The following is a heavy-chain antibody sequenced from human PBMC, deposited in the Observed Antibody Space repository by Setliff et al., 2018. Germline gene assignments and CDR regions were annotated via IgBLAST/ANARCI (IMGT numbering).Heavy chain of an antibody. J-gene: IGHJ3*02. CDR3: ARDLIAVAATTAFDI. CDR1: GYTFTGHH. Sequence: ASVKVSCKASGYTFTGHHLHWVRQAPGQGLEWMGWINPNSGGTNYAQKFQGRVIMTRDTSISTAYMELSRLRSDDTAMYYCARDLIAVAATTAFDIWGQGTMVTVSS. D-gene: IGHD6-19*01. CDR2: INPNSGGT. V-gene: IGHV1-2*02.